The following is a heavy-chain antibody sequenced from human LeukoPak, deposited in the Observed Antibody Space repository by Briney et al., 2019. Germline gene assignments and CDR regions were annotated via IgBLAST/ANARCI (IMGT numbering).Heavy chain of an antibody. CDR1: GFTFSSYE. Sequence: GGSLRLSCAASGFTFSSYEMNWVRQAPGKGLEWVSSISSSSSYIYYADSVKGRVSISRDNAKNSLYLQMNSLRAEDTAVYYCASSTASGDWFDPWGQGTLVTVSS. J-gene: IGHJ5*02. CDR3: ASSTASGDWFDP. D-gene: IGHD3-10*01. V-gene: IGHV3-21*01. CDR2: ISSSSSYI.